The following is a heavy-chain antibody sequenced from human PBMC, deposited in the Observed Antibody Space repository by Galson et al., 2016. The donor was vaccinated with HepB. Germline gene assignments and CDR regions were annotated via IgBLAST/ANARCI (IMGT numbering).Heavy chain of an antibody. CDR2: IWYDGSTQ. D-gene: IGHD6-13*01. V-gene: IGHV3-33*01. CDR3: ARAFGAAGAIDY. J-gene: IGHJ4*02. Sequence: SLRLSCAASGFTFSNSGMHWVRQAPGKWLEWVAAIWYDGSTQYYGDSVKGRFTISRDNSKNVLYLQMNSMRVEDTAVYYCARAFGAAGAIDYWGQGTLVTVSS. CDR1: GFTFSNSG.